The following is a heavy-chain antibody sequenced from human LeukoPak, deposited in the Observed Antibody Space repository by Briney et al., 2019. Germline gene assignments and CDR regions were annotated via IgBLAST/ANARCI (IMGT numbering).Heavy chain of an antibody. J-gene: IGHJ5*02. CDR3: AREQLVRFDP. CDR1: GGSISSSSYY. Sequence: SETLSLTCTVSGGSISSSSYYWGWIRQPPGKGLEWLGSIYYSASTYSTPSLQSRVTVYVAKSKNQFSLKLSSVAAADTAVYYCAREQLVRFDPWGQGTLVTVSS. D-gene: IGHD6-13*01. CDR2: IYYSAST. V-gene: IGHV4-39*07.